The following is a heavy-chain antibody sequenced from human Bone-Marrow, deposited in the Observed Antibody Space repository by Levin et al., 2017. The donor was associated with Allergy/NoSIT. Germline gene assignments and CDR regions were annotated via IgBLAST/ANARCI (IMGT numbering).Heavy chain of an antibody. V-gene: IGHV1-69*01. CDR2: IIPIFGTA. J-gene: IGHJ3*02. CDR1: GGTFSSYA. Sequence: KISCKASGGTFSSYAISWVRQAPGQGLEWMGGIIPIFGTANYAQKFQGRVTITADESTSTAYMELSSLRSEDTAVYYCARGGTNTDDAFDIWGQGTMVTVSS. D-gene: IGHD1-1*01. CDR3: ARGGTNTDDAFDI.